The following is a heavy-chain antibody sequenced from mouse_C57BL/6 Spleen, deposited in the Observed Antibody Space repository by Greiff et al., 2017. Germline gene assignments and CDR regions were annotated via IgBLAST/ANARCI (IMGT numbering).Heavy chain of an antibody. D-gene: IGHD3-1*01. CDR3: ARNRATGAYYFDY. V-gene: IGHV2-9-1*01. CDR2: IWTGGGT. CDR1: GFSLTSYA. J-gene: IGHJ2*01. Sequence: QVQLKESGPGLVAPSQCLSISCTVSGFSLTSYAISWVRQPPGKGLEWLGVIWTGGGTNYNSALKSRLSISKANSKNQVFLKLNSLQTDDTSRDYWARNRATGAYYFDYWGQGTTLTVSS.